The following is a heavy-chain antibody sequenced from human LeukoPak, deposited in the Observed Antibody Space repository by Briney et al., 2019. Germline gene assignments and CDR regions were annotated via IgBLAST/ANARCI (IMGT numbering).Heavy chain of an antibody. CDR1: GGTFSSYA. D-gene: IGHD2-2*01. CDR3: ARAMIVVVPAADVEIDAFDI. CDR2: IIPIFGTA. V-gene: IGHV1-69*05. Sequence: SVKVSCKASGGTFSSYAISWVRQAPGQGLEWMGGIIPIFGTANYAQKFQGRVTITTDESTSTAYMELSSLRSEDTAVYYCARAMIVVVPAADVEIDAFDIWGQGTMVTVSS. J-gene: IGHJ3*02.